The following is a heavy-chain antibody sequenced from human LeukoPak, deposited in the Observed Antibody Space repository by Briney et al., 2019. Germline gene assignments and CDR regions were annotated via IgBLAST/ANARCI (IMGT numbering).Heavy chain of an antibody. Sequence: GASVKVSCKVSGYTLTELSMHWVRQAPGKGLEWMGGFDPEDGETIYAQKFQGRVTMTEDTSTDTAYMELSSLRSEDTAVYYCARPPYSGWYFSFDYWGQGTLVTVSS. D-gene: IGHD6-19*01. J-gene: IGHJ4*02. CDR1: GYTLTELS. CDR3: ARPPYSGWYFSFDY. CDR2: FDPEDGET. V-gene: IGHV1-24*01.